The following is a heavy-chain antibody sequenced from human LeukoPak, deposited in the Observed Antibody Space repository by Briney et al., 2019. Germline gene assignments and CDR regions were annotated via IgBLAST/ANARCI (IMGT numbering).Heavy chain of an antibody. CDR3: AKDADSSGYAVFDY. V-gene: IGHV3-9*01. D-gene: IGHD3-22*01. CDR1: VFTFDDYA. CDR2: ISWNSGSI. J-gene: IGHJ4*02. Sequence: GRSLRLSCAASVFTFDDYAMHSVRQAPGKGLEWVSGISWNSGSIGYADSVKGRFTISRDNAKNSLYLQMNSLRAEDTALYYCAKDADSSGYAVFDYWGQGTLVTVSS.